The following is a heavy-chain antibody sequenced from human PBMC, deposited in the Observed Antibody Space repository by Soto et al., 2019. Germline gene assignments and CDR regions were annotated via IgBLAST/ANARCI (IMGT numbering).Heavy chain of an antibody. Sequence: GASVKVSCKASGFTFTSYALSWVRQAPGQGPEWMGGIIPFFGTPNYAQKFQGRVTITADKSTSTFYMDLSGLKSEDTASYYCARAKGTYYYQFEYWGQGTLVTVSS. V-gene: IGHV1-69*06. CDR2: IIPFFGTP. J-gene: IGHJ4*02. CDR3: ARAKGTYYYQFEY. CDR1: GFTFTSYA. D-gene: IGHD3-22*01.